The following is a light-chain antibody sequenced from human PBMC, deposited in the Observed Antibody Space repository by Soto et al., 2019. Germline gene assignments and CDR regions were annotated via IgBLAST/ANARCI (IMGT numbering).Light chain of an antibody. CDR2: LNSDGSH. CDR1: SGHSSYA. V-gene: IGLV4-69*01. J-gene: IGLJ2*01. Sequence: QSVLTQSPSASASLGASVKLTCTLSSGHSSYAIAWHQQQPEKGPRYLMKLNSDGSHSKGDGIPDRFSGSSSGAERYLTISSHHSEDEADYYCQTWGTGIVVFGGGTKLTVL. CDR3: QTWGTGIVV.